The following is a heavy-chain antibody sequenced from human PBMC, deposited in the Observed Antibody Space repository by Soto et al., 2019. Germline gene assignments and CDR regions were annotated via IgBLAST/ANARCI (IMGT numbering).Heavy chain of an antibody. J-gene: IGHJ4*02. Sequence: LSLTCAVSGGSISSGGYSWSWIRQPPGKGLEWIGYIYHSGSTYYNPSLKSRVTISVDRSKNQFSLKLSSVTAADTAVYYRARGHYYDSSGYPYFDYWGQGTLVTVSS. CDR2: IYHSGST. D-gene: IGHD3-22*01. CDR1: GGSISSGGYS. V-gene: IGHV4-30-2*01. CDR3: ARGHYYDSSGYPYFDY.